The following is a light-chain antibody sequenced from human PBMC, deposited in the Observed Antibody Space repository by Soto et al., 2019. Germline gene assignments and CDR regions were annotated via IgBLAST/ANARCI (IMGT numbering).Light chain of an antibody. V-gene: IGKV3-15*01. Sequence: EIVMTQAPATLSVSPGDRATLSCRASQSISSNLAWYQQKPGQAPRLLMFRTSSRATGFPARFSGSGSGTEFTLTISSLQSEDCAIYYCQQYHTWPITFGGGPKVDIK. J-gene: IGKJ4*01. CDR1: QSISSN. CDR3: QQYHTWPIT. CDR2: RTS.